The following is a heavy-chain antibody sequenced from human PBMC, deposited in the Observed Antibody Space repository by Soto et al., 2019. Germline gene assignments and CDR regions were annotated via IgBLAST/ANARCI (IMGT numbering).Heavy chain of an antibody. CDR3: ARMAPPIDY. Sequence: QVQLVESGGGLVKPGGCLRLSCAASGFTFSDYYMSWIRQAPGKGLEWVSYVSSRGSTIYYAEAVKGRFTISRDNAKNSLYLQMNSLRAVDTAVYYCARMAPPIDYRCQGTLVTVSS. CDR1: GFTFSDYY. V-gene: IGHV3-11*01. CDR2: VSSRGSTI. D-gene: IGHD5-12*01. J-gene: IGHJ4*02.